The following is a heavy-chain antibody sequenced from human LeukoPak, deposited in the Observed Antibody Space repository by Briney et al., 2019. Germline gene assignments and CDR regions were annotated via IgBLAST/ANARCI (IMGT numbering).Heavy chain of an antibody. V-gene: IGHV3-74*01. CDR2: IKSDGST. J-gene: IGHJ1*01. CDR3: ARAPSEIGGYYPEYFRH. D-gene: IGHD3-22*01. Sequence: PGGSLRLSFAASGFTFTSYWMHWVRQAPGKGLFWVSRIKSDGSTRYADSVKGRFTISRDNAKNTVSLQMTSLRAEDTGVYYCARAPSEIGGYYPEYFRHWGQGTLVIVSS. CDR1: GFTFTSYW.